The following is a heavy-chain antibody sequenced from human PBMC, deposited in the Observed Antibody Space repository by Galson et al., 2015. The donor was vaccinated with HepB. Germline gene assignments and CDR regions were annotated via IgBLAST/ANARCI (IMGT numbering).Heavy chain of an antibody. J-gene: IGHJ4*02. D-gene: IGHD3-22*01. Sequence: SLRLSCAASGFTFSNAWMSWVRQAPGKGLEWVGRIKSKTDGGTTDYAAPVKGRFTISRDDSKNTLYLQMNSLKTEDTAVYYCTTDPGGSSGYYPRYFDYWGQGTLITVSS. CDR1: GFTFSNAW. V-gene: IGHV3-15*01. CDR3: TTDPGGSSGYYPRYFDY. CDR2: IKSKTDGGTT.